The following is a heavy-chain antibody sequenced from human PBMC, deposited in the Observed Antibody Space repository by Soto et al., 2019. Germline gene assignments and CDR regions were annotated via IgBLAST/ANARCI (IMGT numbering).Heavy chain of an antibody. J-gene: IGHJ3*02. Sequence: SETLSLTCAVSSGSISSSNWWSWARQPPGQGLEWIGKIHHSGSTSYNPSLKSRVTISVDKSKNQFSLRLSSVTAADTAVYYCARAGFIGWGAFDIWGQGTMVTVSS. CDR1: SGSISSSNW. CDR2: IHHSGST. CDR3: ARAGFIGWGAFDI. D-gene: IGHD1-26*01. V-gene: IGHV4-4*02.